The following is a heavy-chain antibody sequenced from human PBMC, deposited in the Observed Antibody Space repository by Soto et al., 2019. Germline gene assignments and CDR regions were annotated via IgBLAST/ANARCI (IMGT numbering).Heavy chain of an antibody. CDR1: GYSFISSW. J-gene: IGHJ6*02. V-gene: IGHV5-51*01. Sequence: GESLKISCKGSGYSFISSWIGCVRQMPGKGLEWMGIIYPGDSDIRYSPSFQGQVTISADKSISTAYLQWSGLKASDTAIYYCARQLPYGGNSYYGMDVWGQGTTVTVSS. CDR2: IYPGDSDI. CDR3: ARQLPYGGNSYYGMDV. D-gene: IGHD2-15*01.